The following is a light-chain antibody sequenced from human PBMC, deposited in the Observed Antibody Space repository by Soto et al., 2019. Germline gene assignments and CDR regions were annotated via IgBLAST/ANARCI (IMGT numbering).Light chain of an antibody. Sequence: QAVVTQPPSVSGAPGQRVTISCTRSSSNIGAGYDVHWYQQLPGTAPKLLIYGNSNRPSGVPDRFSGSKSGTSASLAITGLQAEDEADYYCQSYDSSLRGWVFGGGTKLTVL. J-gene: IGLJ3*02. CDR1: SSNIGAGYD. CDR2: GNS. V-gene: IGLV1-40*01. CDR3: QSYDSSLRGWV.